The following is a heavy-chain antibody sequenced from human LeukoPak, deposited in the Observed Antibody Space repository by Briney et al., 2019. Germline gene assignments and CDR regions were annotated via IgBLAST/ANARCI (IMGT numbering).Heavy chain of an antibody. J-gene: IGHJ4*02. V-gene: IGHV3-43D*03. CDR1: GFTFDDYA. CDR3: AVGYYYGSGRPTGDFDY. CDR2: ISWDGGST. D-gene: IGHD3-10*01. Sequence: GGSLRLSCAASGFTFDDYAMHWVRQAPGKGLEWVSLISWDGGSTYYADSVKGRFTISRDNSKNSLYLQMNSLRAEDTALYYCAVGYYYGSGRPTGDFDYWGQGTLVTVSS.